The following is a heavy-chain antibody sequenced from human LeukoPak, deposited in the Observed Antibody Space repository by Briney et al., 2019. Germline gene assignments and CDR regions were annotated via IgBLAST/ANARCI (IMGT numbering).Heavy chain of an antibody. D-gene: IGHD4-17*01. Sequence: PPGGAPRLSRAAAGFTLNNYGLPSVRPAPRQRPGWGGFIRYDGSDKYYADSVKGRFTISRDNSKNTLYLQMNSLRAEDTAVYYCAEAQVYGDSGAGLFDYWGQGTLVTVSS. V-gene: IGHV3-30*02. CDR1: GFTLNNYG. CDR2: IRYDGSDK. J-gene: IGHJ4*02. CDR3: AEAQVYGDSGAGLFDY.